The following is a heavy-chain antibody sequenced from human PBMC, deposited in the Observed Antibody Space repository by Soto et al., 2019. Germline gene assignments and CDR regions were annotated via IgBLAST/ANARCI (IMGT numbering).Heavy chain of an antibody. D-gene: IGHD4-17*01. CDR3: AREVYGDHGKPFDY. V-gene: IGHV1-69*13. Sequence: SVKVSCKASGGTFSSYSISWVRQAPGQGLEWMGGITPLFGSANYAQKFQGRVTITADESTSTAYMQLSSLRSEDTAVYYCAREVYGDHGKPFDYWGQGTLVTVSS. CDR2: ITPLFGSA. CDR1: GGTFSSYS. J-gene: IGHJ4*02.